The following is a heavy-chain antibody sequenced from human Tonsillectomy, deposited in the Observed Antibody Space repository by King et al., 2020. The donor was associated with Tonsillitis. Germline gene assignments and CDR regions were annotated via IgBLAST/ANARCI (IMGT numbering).Heavy chain of an antibody. Sequence: QLVQSGGGLVQPGGSLRLSCAASGFTFSSYGMNWVRQAPGEGLEWGSYISGSSDSIYYADSVKGRFIISRDKVQNSLYLQMNTLRAEDTAVYYCQLDNWHDGVAFDVWGQGTMVTVSS. D-gene: IGHD1-20*01. CDR3: QLDNWHDGVAFDV. J-gene: IGHJ3*01. CDR2: ISGSSDSI. CDR1: GFTFSSYG. V-gene: IGHV3-48*01.